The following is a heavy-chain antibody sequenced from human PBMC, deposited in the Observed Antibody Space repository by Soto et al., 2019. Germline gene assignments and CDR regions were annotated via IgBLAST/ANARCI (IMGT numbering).Heavy chain of an antibody. J-gene: IGHJ5*02. CDR2: IYYSGST. V-gene: IGHV4-59*01. CDR1: GGSISSYY. CDR3: ARVLXDYDFWSGYYISRWFDP. D-gene: IGHD3-3*01. Sequence: SGTLSLTCTVSGGSISSYYWSWIRQPPGKGLEWIGYIYYSGSTNYNPSLKSRVTISVDTSKNQFSLKLSSVAAADTAVYYCARVLXDYDFWSGYYISRWFDPWGQGTLVTVSS.